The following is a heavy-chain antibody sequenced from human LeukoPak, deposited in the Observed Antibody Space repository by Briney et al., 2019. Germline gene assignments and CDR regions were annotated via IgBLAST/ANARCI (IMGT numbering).Heavy chain of an antibody. CDR3: ARVMRYYYYMDV. Sequence: SETLSLTCAVYGGSFSGYYWSWIRQPPGKGLEWIGYIYYSGSTNYNPSLKSRVTISVDTSKNRFSLKLSSVTAADTAVYYCARVMRYYYYMDVWGKGTTVTVSS. D-gene: IGHD2-8*01. CDR2: IYYSGST. V-gene: IGHV4-59*01. CDR1: GGSFSGYY. J-gene: IGHJ6*03.